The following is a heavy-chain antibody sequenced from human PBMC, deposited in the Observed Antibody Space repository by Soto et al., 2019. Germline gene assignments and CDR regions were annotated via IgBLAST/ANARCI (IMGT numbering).Heavy chain of an antibody. CDR1: GGSISSADYY. D-gene: IGHD6-6*01. CDR3: AREDVGIAARPGTFDH. CDR2: IYYSGST. J-gene: IGHJ4*02. V-gene: IGHV4-30-4*01. Sequence: QVHLQESGPGLVKPSQTLSLTCTVSGGSISSADYYWSWIRQPPGKGLEWIGYIYYSGSTYSNPSLKSRVTISINTSKNRFSLRLSSVAAAHTAVYYCAREDVGIAARPGTFDHWGQGTLVTVSS.